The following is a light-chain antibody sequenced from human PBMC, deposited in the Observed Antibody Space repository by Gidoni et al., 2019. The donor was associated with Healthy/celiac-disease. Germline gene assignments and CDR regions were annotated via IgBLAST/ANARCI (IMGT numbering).Light chain of an antibody. CDR2: SNN. V-gene: IGLV1-44*01. CDR1: SSNIGSNT. CDR3: AAWDDSLNGYV. Sequence: QSVPTQPPSASGTPGQGVTISCSGSSSNIGSNTVNWYQQPPGTAPKLLIYSNNQRPSGVPDRVSGSKSGTSASLTISGLQSEDEADYYCAAWDDSLNGYVFGTGTKVTVL. J-gene: IGLJ1*01.